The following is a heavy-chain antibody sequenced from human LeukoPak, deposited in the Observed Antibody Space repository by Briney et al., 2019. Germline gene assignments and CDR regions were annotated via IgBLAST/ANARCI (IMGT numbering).Heavy chain of an antibody. V-gene: IGHV3-23*01. D-gene: IGHD3-10*01. CDR3: ARSAYYYGSGSYYPSWFDP. J-gene: IGHJ5*02. CDR1: GFTFSSYA. CDR2: IGGSGGST. Sequence: GGSQRLSCAASGFTFSSYAMSWVRQAPGKGLEWVSAIGGSGGSTYYADSVKGRFTISRDNSKNTLYLQMNSLRAEDTAVYYCARSAYYYGSGSYYPSWFDPWGQGTLVTVSS.